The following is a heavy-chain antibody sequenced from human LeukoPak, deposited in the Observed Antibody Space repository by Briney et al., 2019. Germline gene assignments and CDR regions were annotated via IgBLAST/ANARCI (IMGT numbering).Heavy chain of an antibody. CDR1: GYSFTSYW. Sequence: GESPLISCDCAGYSFTSYWIGWVRQMPGKGLEWMGIIYPGDTDTRYSPSFQGQVTISADKSISTAYLQWSSLKASDTAMYYCARLDTSTPGIAAAGTAMGAFDIWGQGTMVTVSS. V-gene: IGHV5-51*01. J-gene: IGHJ3*02. D-gene: IGHD6-13*01. CDR2: IYPGDTDT. CDR3: ARLDTSTPGIAAAGTAMGAFDI.